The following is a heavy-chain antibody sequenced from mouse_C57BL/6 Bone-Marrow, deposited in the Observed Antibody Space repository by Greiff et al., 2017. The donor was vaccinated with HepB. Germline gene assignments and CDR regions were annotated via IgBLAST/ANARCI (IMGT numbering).Heavy chain of an antibody. CDR2: ISNGGGST. Sequence: EVKLVESGGGLVQPGGSLKLSCAASGFTFSDYYMYWVRQTPEKRLEWVAYISNGGGSTYYPDTVKGRFTIYRDNAKNTLYLQMSRLKSEDTAIYYCARSYGSSFAYWGQGTLVTVSA. J-gene: IGHJ3*01. V-gene: IGHV5-12*01. CDR3: ARSYGSSFAY. D-gene: IGHD1-1*01. CDR1: GFTFSDYY.